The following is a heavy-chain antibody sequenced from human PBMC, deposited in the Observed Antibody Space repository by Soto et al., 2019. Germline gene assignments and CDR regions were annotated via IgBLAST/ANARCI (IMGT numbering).Heavy chain of an antibody. CDR1: GFTFGDFY. CDR3: ARLKAPREEDGMDV. J-gene: IGHJ6*02. CDR2: ISPSNTYA. V-gene: IGHV3-11*06. Sequence: QVQLVESGGGLVKPGGSLRLSCAASGFTFGDFYMSWIRQAPGKGLEFISFISPSNTYANYADSVKGRFTISRDNANNSLPHQMNSLRVDDPAVYYCARLKAPREEDGMDVWGQGTTVTVSS.